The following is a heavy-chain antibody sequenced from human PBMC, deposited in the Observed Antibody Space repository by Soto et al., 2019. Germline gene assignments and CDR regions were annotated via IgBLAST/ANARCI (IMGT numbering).Heavy chain of an antibody. J-gene: IGHJ4*02. D-gene: IGHD3-22*01. Sequence: HPGGSLRLSCAASGFTFSRYAMSWVRQAPGKGLEGVSAISGSGGRTYYEDSVKGRFTISRDHSKNTLYLQMNSLRAADTAVYYCAKAPRVVIKYFDSWGQGTLVTVSS. CDR3: AKAPRVVIKYFDS. CDR1: GFTFSRYA. CDR2: ISGSGGRT. V-gene: IGHV3-23*01.